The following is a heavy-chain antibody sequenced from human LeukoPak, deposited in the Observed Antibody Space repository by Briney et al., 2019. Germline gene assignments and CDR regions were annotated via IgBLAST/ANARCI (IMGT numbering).Heavy chain of an antibody. V-gene: IGHV4-34*01. CDR3: ARVDGYCSSTSCYRRWFDP. J-gene: IGHJ5*02. D-gene: IGHD2-2*03. Sequence: PPERLSLTCAVYGGSFSGYYWSWIRQPPGKGLEWIGEINHSGSTNYNPSLKSRVTISVDTSKNQFSLKLSSVTAADTAVYYCARVDGYCSSTSCYRRWFDPWGQGTLVTVSS. CDR2: INHSGST. CDR1: GGSFSGYY.